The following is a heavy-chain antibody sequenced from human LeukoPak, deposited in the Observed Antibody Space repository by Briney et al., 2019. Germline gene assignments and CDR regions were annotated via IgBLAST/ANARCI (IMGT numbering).Heavy chain of an antibody. Sequence: WASVKVSCKASGYTFTSYGISWVRQAPGQGLEWMGWISAYNGNTNYAQKLQGRVTMTTDTSTSTAYMELRSLRSDDTAVYYCASGGEQTRPLYYYGMDVWGQGTTVTVSS. CDR2: ISAYNGNT. D-gene: IGHD1/OR15-1a*01. CDR1: GYTFTSYG. V-gene: IGHV1-18*01. CDR3: ASGGEQTRPLYYYGMDV. J-gene: IGHJ6*02.